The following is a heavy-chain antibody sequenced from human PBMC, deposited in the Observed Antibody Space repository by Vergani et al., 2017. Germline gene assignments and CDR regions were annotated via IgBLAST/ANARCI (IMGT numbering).Heavy chain of an antibody. V-gene: IGHV3-11*01. J-gene: IGHJ4*02. CDR2: ISSSGSTI. Sequence: VQLVESGGGLVKPGRSLRLSCTASGFTFGDYAMSWFRQAPGKGLEWVSYISSSGSTIYYADSVKGRFTISRDNAKNSLYLQMNSLRAEDTAVYYCARQTYSSSFFFDYWGQGTLVTVSS. CDR1: GFTFGDYA. CDR3: ARQTYSSSFFFDY. D-gene: IGHD6-6*01.